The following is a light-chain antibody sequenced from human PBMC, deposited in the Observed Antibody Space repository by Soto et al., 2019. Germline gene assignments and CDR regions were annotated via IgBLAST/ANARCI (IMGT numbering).Light chain of an antibody. Sequence: EIVLTQSPGTLSLSPGERATLSCRASQSVSSSYLAWYRQRPGQAPRLLIYGASIRATGIPDRFSGSGSGTDFTLNISRLEPEDLAMYYCQYYGSSPSFGPGTKVDLK. CDR2: GAS. J-gene: IGKJ3*01. CDR3: QYYGSSPS. V-gene: IGKV3-20*01. CDR1: QSVSSSY.